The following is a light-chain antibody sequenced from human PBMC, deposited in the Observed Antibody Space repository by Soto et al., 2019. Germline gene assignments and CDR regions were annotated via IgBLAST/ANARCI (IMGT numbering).Light chain of an antibody. CDR2: EVS. CDR1: SSDVGDYNY. Sequence: QSALTQPASVSGSPGQSITISCTGTSSDVGDYNYVSWYQQHPGKAPKLIIYEVSNRASGVSTRFSGSRSGNTASLTISGLQAEDEADYYCSSYARRSTLVFGGGTQLTVL. V-gene: IGLV2-14*01. CDR3: SSYARRSTLV. J-gene: IGLJ3*02.